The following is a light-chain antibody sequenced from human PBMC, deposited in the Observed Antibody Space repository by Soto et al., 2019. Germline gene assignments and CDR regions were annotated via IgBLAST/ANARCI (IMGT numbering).Light chain of an antibody. CDR3: QSYARSLSGSRV. CDR1: SSNIGAGYD. V-gene: IGLV1-40*01. J-gene: IGLJ1*01. Sequence: QSVLTQPPSVSGAPGQRVTISCTGSSSNIGAGYDVHWYQQLPGTAPKLLIYDNSNRPSGVPDRFSGSKSGTSASLAITGLQAEGEADYYCQSYARSLSGSRVFGTGTKLTVL. CDR2: DNS.